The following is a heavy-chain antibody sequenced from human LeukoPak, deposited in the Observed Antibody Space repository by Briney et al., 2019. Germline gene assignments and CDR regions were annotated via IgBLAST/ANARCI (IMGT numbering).Heavy chain of an antibody. Sequence: GGSLRLSCAASGFTFSRYAMHWVREAPGKGVEWVAVISYDGSNKYYADSVKGRFTISRDNSKNTLYLQMNSLRAEDTAVYHCARDIYCSSTSCYGNAFDIWGQGTMVTVSS. J-gene: IGHJ3*02. V-gene: IGHV3-30*04. CDR1: GFTFSRYA. CDR3: ARDIYCSSTSCYGNAFDI. CDR2: ISYDGSNK. D-gene: IGHD2-2*01.